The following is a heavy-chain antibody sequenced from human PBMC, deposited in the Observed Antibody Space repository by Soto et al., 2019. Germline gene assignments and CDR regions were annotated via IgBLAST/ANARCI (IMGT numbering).Heavy chain of an antibody. CDR2: ISIGSSTI. D-gene: IGHD3-22*01. Sequence: EVQLVESGGGLVQPGGSLRLSCEASGFTFSSNGMNWVRQAPGKGLEWVSFISIGSSTINYADSVRGRFTISRDNAKNTLDLQMNRPRDQDTAGDYCARDWGVYDSDIRTHIPHLDSWGQGTLVTVSS. CDR1: GFTFSSNG. CDR3: ARDWGVYDSDIRTHIPHLDS. J-gene: IGHJ4*02. V-gene: IGHV3-48*02.